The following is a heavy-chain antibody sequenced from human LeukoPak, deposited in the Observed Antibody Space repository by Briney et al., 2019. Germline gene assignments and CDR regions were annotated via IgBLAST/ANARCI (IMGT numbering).Heavy chain of an antibody. Sequence: SETLSLTCTVSGGPISIHYWNWIRQPAGKGLEWIGRIYTSGSTNYNPSLKSRVTMSVDTSKNQFSLKLSSVTAADTAVYYCARVEAGQLGSQYNWFDPWGQGTLVTVSS. CDR1: GGPISIHY. J-gene: IGHJ5*02. CDR2: IYTSGST. CDR3: ARVEAGQLGSQYNWFDP. V-gene: IGHV4-4*07. D-gene: IGHD6-13*01.